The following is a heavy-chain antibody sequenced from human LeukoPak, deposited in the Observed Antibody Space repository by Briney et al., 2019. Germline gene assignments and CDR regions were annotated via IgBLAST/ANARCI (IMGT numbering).Heavy chain of an antibody. J-gene: IGHJ6*03. V-gene: IGHV3-23*01. CDR1: GFTFSSYA. CDR2: ISGSGGST. D-gene: IGHD2-15*01. Sequence: GSLRLSCAASGFTFSSYAMSWVRQAPGKGLEWVSAISGSGGSTYYADSVKGRFTISRDNPKNTLYLQMNSLRAEDTAVYYCAKVLAGSYYYMDVWGKGTTVTVSS. CDR3: AKVLAGSYYYMDV.